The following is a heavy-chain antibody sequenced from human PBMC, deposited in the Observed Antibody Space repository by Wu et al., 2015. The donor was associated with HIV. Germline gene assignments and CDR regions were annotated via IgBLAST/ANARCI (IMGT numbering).Heavy chain of an antibody. CDR3: ATPRSPGFSSAWPTYFDF. Sequence: QVQLLQSGPEVRKPGSSVKISCKASGNTFNAVNWLRQAPGQGLEWMGGIIPLFGTTEYAHIFQGRVTITTDESTSTAYMRLSSLTSADTAVYYCATPRSPGFSSAWPTYFDFWGQGTLITVSS. J-gene: IGHJ4*02. CDR2: IIPLFGTT. D-gene: IGHD6-19*01. CDR1: GNTFNA. V-gene: IGHV1-69*05.